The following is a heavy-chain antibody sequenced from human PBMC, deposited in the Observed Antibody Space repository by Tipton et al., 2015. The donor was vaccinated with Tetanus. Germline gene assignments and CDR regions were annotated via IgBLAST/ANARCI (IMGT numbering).Heavy chain of an antibody. CDR1: GYTFTSYA. CDR2: INAGNGNT. V-gene: IGHV1-3*01. D-gene: IGHD3-10*01. J-gene: IGHJ4*02. Sequence: QSGAEVKKPGASVKVSCKASGYTFTSYAIHWVRQAPGQRLEWMGWINAGNGNTKYSQKFQGRVTITRDTSASTGYMTLSSLRSEDTAVYYCARVVRGSGSRIRAVDHWGQGTLVTVSS. CDR3: ARVVRGSGSRIRAVDH.